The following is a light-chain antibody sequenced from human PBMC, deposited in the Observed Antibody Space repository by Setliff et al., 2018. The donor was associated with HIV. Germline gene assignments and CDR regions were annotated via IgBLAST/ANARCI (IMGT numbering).Light chain of an antibody. Sequence: QSALTQPASVSGSPGQAITISCTGNNSDIGTYDLVSWYQQHPGRAPKLTIFEVKRRPSGVSNRSSGSKSGNTASLTISGLQAEDEATYFCSSYTGSDTFDVFGTGTQLTVL. V-gene: IGLV2-23*02. CDR1: NSDIGTYDL. CDR2: EVK. CDR3: SSYTGSDTFDV. J-gene: IGLJ1*01.